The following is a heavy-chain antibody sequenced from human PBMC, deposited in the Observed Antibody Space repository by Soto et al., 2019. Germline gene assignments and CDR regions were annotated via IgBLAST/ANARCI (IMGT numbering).Heavy chain of an antibody. D-gene: IGHD2-2*01. J-gene: IGHJ3*02. Sequence: PGGSLRLSCAASGFTFRNYGMQWVGQATGKWLEWAGLIWFDGSDKYYADYVKGLFTLSRDNSKNTVYLQMNSLRAEDTAVYYCARLYSSSPRCYSVGAFDIRGQGTMVAV. CDR1: GFTFRNYG. CDR2: IWFDGSDK. CDR3: ARLYSSSPRCYSVGAFDI. V-gene: IGHV3-33*03.